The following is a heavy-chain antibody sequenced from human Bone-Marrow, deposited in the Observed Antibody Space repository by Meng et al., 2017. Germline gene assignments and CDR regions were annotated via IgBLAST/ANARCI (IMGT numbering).Heavy chain of an antibody. Sequence: PPDSLPLPSAFYGGAFSCYYCSWFRQPPGKGLEWIGEINHSGSTNYNPSLKSRVTISVYTSKNQFSLKLSSVTAADTAVYYCAGISYYYGSGSYYKSYYVDYWGQGTLVTVSS. V-gene: IGHV4-34*01. CDR3: AGISYYYGSGSYYKSYYVDY. CDR2: INHSGST. D-gene: IGHD3-10*01. CDR1: GGAFSCYY. J-gene: IGHJ4*02.